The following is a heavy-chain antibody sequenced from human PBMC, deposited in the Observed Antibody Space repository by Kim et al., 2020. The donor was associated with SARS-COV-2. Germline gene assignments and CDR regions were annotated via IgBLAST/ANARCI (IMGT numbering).Heavy chain of an antibody. V-gene: IGHV3-11*01. D-gene: IGHD1-26*01. CDR1: RFTFSDYS. Sequence: GGSLRLSCAASRFTFSDYSMSWVRQAPGKGLEWVALVSSSGDAIYYADSMEGRFTISRDNARNSLYLQINSLRAEGTAVYYCARALWGGSYSRLDFWGQGTRVTVSS. J-gene: IGHJ4*02. CDR3: ARALWGGSYSRLDF. CDR2: VSSSGDAI.